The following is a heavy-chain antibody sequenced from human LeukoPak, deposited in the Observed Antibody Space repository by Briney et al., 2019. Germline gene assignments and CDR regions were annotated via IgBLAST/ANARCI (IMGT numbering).Heavy chain of an antibody. D-gene: IGHD5-18*01. Sequence: GGSLRLSCAASGFTFSSYGMHWVRQAPGKGLEWVAFIRYDGSNKYYADSVKGRFTISRDNSKNTLYLQMNSLRAEDTAVYYCAKSRRGYSYGPNYYYYMDVWGKGTTVTISS. CDR2: IRYDGSNK. CDR1: GFTFSSYG. J-gene: IGHJ6*03. CDR3: AKSRRGYSYGPNYYYYMDV. V-gene: IGHV3-30*02.